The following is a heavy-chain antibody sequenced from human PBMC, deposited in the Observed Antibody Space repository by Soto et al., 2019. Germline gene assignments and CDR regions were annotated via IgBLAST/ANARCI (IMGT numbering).Heavy chain of an antibody. Sequence: SETLSLTCNVSGNSISSYFRSWIRQTPGKGLEWIGFIYDSGDTKYNPSLESRATISLDTSKSQFSLKLRSVTAADTAMYYCVSSRSAIYGDAFDVWGRGSMVTVS. D-gene: IGHD3-10*01. J-gene: IGHJ3*01. CDR3: VSSRSAIYGDAFDV. CDR1: GNSISSYF. V-gene: IGHV4-59*01. CDR2: IYDSGDT.